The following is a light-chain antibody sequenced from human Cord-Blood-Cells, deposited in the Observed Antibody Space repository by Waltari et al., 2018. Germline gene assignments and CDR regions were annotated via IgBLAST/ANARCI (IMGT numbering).Light chain of an antibody. V-gene: IGLV2-11*01. J-gene: IGLJ2*01. Sequence: QSALTQPRSVSRSPGPSVTIPCTGTRRDCGGFHFVSRYQQHPGKAPKLMIYDVSKRPSGVPDRFSGSKSGNTASLTISGLQAEDEADYYCCSYAGSYTFVVFGGGTKLTVL. CDR1: RRDCGGFHF. CDR2: DVS. CDR3: CSYAGSYTFVV.